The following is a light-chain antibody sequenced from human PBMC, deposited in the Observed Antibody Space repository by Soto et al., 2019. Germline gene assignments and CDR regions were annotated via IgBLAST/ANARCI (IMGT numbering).Light chain of an antibody. J-gene: IGKJ5*01. V-gene: IGKV1-39*01. Sequence: IQLTPSPSSLSASEGDRVTMTCRASETISTFLNWYQHKPGKAPRLLISAASRLQSGVPPRFSGSGSGTEFTLTINSLRPEDFASYYCQQSYSASPITFGPGTRLEI. CDR1: ETISTF. CDR2: AAS. CDR3: QQSYSASPIT.